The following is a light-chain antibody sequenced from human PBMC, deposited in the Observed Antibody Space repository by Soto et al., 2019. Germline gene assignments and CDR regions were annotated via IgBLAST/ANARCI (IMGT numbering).Light chain of an antibody. Sequence: EIVLTQSPGTLSLSPGERATLSCRASRSVSSSYLAWYHQKRGQAPRLLIYGTSSRATGIPDRFSGSGSGTDFTLTISRLEPEDFAVYYCQQYGTSPLTFGGGTKVEIK. V-gene: IGKV3-20*01. J-gene: IGKJ4*01. CDR3: QQYGTSPLT. CDR1: RSVSSSY. CDR2: GTS.